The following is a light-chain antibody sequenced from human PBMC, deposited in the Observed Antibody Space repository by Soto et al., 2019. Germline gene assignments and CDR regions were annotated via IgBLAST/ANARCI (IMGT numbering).Light chain of an antibody. Sequence: EIVMTQSPATLSLSPGERATLSCRASQSVSSNLAWYQLKPGQAPRLLIYDASTRATGIPARISGSGSGTDFTLTISSLQSEDFAVYYCQQYYHWRTFGQGTKVDIK. CDR2: DAS. CDR1: QSVSSN. J-gene: IGKJ1*01. V-gene: IGKV3-15*01. CDR3: QQYYHWRT.